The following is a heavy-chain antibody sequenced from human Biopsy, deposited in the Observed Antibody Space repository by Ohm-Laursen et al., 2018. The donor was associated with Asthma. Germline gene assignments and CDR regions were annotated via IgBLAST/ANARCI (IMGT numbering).Heavy chain of an antibody. Sequence: SVKVSCKVSGYSLTDLSMHWVRQAPGQGLEWLGGIMTVFGTTSYAQKFQGRVTITADESTSTAYMEVTSLRSEDTAIYYCARCQVGYSSGWSLLLKKIYYSGMDVWGQGTAVTVPS. CDR1: GYSLTDLS. J-gene: IGHJ6*02. D-gene: IGHD6-19*01. CDR3: ARCQVGYSSGWSLLLKKIYYSGMDV. CDR2: IMTVFGTT. V-gene: IGHV1-69*13.